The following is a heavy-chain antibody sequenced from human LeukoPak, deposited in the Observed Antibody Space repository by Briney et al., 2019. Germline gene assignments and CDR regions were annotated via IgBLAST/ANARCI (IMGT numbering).Heavy chain of an antibody. CDR1: GFTFDDYG. D-gene: IGHD4-17*01. CDR2: INWNGGST. V-gene: IGHV3-20*04. CDR3: AKRMTTVTTRFFDY. Sequence: GGTLRLSCAASGFTFDDYGMSWVRQAPGKGLEWVSGINWNGGSTGYVDSVKGRFIISRDNAKNSLYLQMNSLRAEDTAVYYCAKRMTTVTTRFFDYWGQGTLVTVSA. J-gene: IGHJ4*02.